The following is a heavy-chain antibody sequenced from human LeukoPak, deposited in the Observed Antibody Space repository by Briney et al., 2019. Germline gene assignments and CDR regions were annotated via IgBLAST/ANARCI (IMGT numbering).Heavy chain of an antibody. CDR3: ARWRNGYNLFDY. CDR2: ITSSSSSI. D-gene: IGHD5-24*01. V-gene: IGHV3-11*04. Sequence: KASETLSLTCAVYGGSFSGYYWSWIRQAPGKGLEWVSYITSSSSSIYYADSVKGRFTISRDNAKNSLYLQMNSLRAEDTAVYYCARWRNGYNLFDYWGQGALVTVSS. J-gene: IGHJ4*02. CDR1: GGSFSGYY.